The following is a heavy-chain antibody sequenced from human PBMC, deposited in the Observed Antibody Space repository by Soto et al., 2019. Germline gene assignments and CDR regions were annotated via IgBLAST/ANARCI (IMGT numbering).Heavy chain of an antibody. CDR2: ISYDGSNK. D-gene: IGHD4-17*01. CDR3: AKAYGIYFDY. J-gene: IGHJ4*02. V-gene: IGHV3-30*18. Sequence: PGGSLRLSCAASGFTFSSYGMHWVRQAPGKGLEWVAVISYDGSNKYYADSVKGRFTISRDNSKNTLYLQMNSLRAEDTAVYYCAKAYGIYFDYWGQGTLVTVSS. CDR1: GFTFSSYG.